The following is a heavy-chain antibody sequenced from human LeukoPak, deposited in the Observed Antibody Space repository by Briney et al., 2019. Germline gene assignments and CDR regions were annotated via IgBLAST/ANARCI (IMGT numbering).Heavy chain of an antibody. J-gene: IGHJ2*01. Sequence: SSETLSLTCAVYGGSFSDYYWIWIRQPPGKGLEWIGEIHHSGSTNYKPSLKSRVTISVATSKNQFSLKLSSVTAADTAVYYCARRLLWFGELLSFHLWGRGTLVTVSS. V-gene: IGHV4-34*01. CDR2: IHHSGST. CDR1: GGSFSDYY. CDR3: ARRLLWFGELLSFHL. D-gene: IGHD3-10*01.